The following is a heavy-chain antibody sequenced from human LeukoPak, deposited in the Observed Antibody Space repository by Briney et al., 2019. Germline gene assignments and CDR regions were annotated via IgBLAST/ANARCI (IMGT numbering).Heavy chain of an antibody. CDR2: SYPKSGAT. Sequence: ALVPVSCQTSGYTFTSYYIHWLRQAPAQRLEWVGWSYPKSGATKYEHFQRGGTMTRDSSISTAYMELSRLTSDDTAVYYWARGNFYDNKGYSPELRYWGQGTLVTVSS. V-gene: IGHV1-2*02. CDR1: GYTFTSYY. CDR3: ARGNFYDNKGYSPELRY. D-gene: IGHD3-10*01. J-gene: IGHJ4*02.